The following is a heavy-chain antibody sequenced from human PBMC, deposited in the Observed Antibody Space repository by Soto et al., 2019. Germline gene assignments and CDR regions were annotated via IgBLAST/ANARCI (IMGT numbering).Heavy chain of an antibody. Sequence: QVQLQASGPGLVKPSETLSLTGPVSGGSISSYYCSWIRQPPVKGLEWIGYIYYSGSTNYNPSLKSRVTISVDTSKNQFYLKLSSVTAADTAVYYCASGEERVAMPSGYWGQGTLVNVSA. CDR2: IYYSGST. J-gene: IGHJ4*02. D-gene: IGHD2-2*01. V-gene: IGHV4-59*01. CDR1: GGSISSYY. CDR3: ASGEERVAMPSGY.